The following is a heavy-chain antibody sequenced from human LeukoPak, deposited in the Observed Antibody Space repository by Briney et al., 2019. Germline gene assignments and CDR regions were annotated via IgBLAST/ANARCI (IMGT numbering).Heavy chain of an antibody. Sequence: PSETLSLTCTVSGGSISSYYWSWIRQPPGKGLEWIGYIYYSRSTNYNPSLKSRVTISVDTSKNQFSLKLSSVTAADTAVYYCARHPGSGSPAWGQGTLVTVSS. J-gene: IGHJ5*02. CDR3: ARHPGSGSPA. D-gene: IGHD6-19*01. V-gene: IGHV4-59*01. CDR2: IYYSRST. CDR1: GGSISSYY.